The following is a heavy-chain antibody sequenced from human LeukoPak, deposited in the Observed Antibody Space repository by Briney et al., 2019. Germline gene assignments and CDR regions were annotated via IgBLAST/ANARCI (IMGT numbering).Heavy chain of an antibody. D-gene: IGHD4-17*01. CDR3: ARDYGDYGFDY. CDR2: ISGSGGST. Sequence: GGTLRLSRAASGFTLSSYAMSWVRQAPGKGLEWVSAISGSGGSTYYAHSVKGRFTISRDNSKNTLYLQMNSLRAEDTAVYYCARDYGDYGFDYWGQGTLVTVSS. CDR1: GFTLSSYA. V-gene: IGHV3-23*01. J-gene: IGHJ4*02.